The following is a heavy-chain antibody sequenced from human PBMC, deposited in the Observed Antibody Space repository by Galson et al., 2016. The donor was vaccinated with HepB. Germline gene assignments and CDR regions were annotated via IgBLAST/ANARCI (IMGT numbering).Heavy chain of an antibody. CDR1: GFTFDDYG. Sequence: SLRLSCAASGFTFDDYGMSWVRQTPGKGLEWVSGINWNGGSTGYADSVNGRFTISRDNAKNSLYLQMNSLRAEDTALYYCARAPYLYLAAAAYYFDYWGQGTLVTVSS. CDR2: INWNGGST. CDR3: ARAPYLYLAAAAYYFDY. D-gene: IGHD6-13*01. J-gene: IGHJ4*02. V-gene: IGHV3-20*04.